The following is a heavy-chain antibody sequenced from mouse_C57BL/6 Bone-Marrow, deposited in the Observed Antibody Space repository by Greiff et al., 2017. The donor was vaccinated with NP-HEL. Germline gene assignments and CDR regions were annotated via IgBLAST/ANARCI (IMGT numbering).Heavy chain of an antibody. CDR1: GFNIKDDY. D-gene: IGHD1-1*01. CDR3: TLYYYGSSRGYFDY. Sequence: VQLQQSGAELVRPGASVKLSCTASGFNIKDDYMHWVKQRPEQGLEWIGWIDPENGDTEYASKFQGKATITADTSSNPAYLQLSSLTSEDTAVYYCTLYYYGSSRGYFDYWGQGTTLTVSS. V-gene: IGHV14-4*01. CDR2: IDPENGDT. J-gene: IGHJ2*01.